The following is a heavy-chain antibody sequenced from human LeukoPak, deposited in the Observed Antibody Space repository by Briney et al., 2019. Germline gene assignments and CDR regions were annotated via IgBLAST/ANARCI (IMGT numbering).Heavy chain of an antibody. D-gene: IGHD6-13*01. CDR3: ARGGDEQVAVYFFDS. CDR1: GYSISNGHY. CDR2: IYHSGSP. J-gene: IGHJ4*02. Sequence: SETLSLTCSVSGYSISNGHYWGWIRQPPGRGLEWIASIYHSGSPYYNPSLKSRVTIAVDTSKNQFSLKLRSVTAADTAVYYCARGGDEQVAVYFFDSWGQGTLAIVSS. V-gene: IGHV4-38-2*02.